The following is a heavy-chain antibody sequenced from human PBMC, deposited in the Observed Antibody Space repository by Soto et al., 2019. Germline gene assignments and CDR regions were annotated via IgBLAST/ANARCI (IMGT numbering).Heavy chain of an antibody. Sequence: QVQLQQWGAGLLKPSETLSLTCAVYGGSFSGYYWSWIRQPPGKGLEWIGEINHSGSTNYNPSLKSRVTISVDTSKNQYSLKKTSVPGADAAVYYGARLTRPLLITMVREVIQHNWFDPWGQGHLGTVSS. CDR2: INHSGST. J-gene: IGHJ5*02. CDR1: GGSFSGYY. D-gene: IGHD3-10*01. CDR3: ARLTRPLLITMVREVIQHNWFDP. V-gene: IGHV4-34*01.